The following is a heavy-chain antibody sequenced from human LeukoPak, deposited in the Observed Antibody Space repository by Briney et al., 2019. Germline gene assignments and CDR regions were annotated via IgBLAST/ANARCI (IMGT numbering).Heavy chain of an antibody. Sequence: ASVKVSCKASGGTFSSYAISWVRQAPGQGLEWIGGIIPIFGTANYAQKLQGRVTITADESTSTAYMELSSLRSEDTAVYYCARDGKITMVRGVIKEDYYYYMDVWGKGTTVTVSS. CDR1: GGTFSSYA. D-gene: IGHD3-10*01. J-gene: IGHJ6*03. V-gene: IGHV1-69*01. CDR3: ARDGKITMVRGVIKEDYYYYMDV. CDR2: IIPIFGTA.